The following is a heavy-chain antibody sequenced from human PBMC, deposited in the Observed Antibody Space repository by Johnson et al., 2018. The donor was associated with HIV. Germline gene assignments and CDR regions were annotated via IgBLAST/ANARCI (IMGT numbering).Heavy chain of an antibody. V-gene: IGHV3-11*04. CDR3: ARAINDAFDI. Sequence: QMQLVESGGGLVQPGGSLRLSCAASGFTFSDYYMIWIRQAPGKGLEWLSYITSSGTSSYYADSVKGRLTISRDNAKNTLYLQMNSLGAEDTAGYFCARAINDAFDIWGQGTMVTVSP. J-gene: IGHJ3*02. CDR1: GFTFSDYY. CDR2: ITSSGTSS.